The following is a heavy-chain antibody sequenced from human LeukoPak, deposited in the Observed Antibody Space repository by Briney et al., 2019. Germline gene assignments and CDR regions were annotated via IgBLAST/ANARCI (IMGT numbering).Heavy chain of an antibody. D-gene: IGHD4-23*01. CDR1: GGSISSYY. CDR2: IYTSGST. J-gene: IGHJ6*03. CDR3: ARLDDYGDKIPVRSYYYLDV. Sequence: SETLSLTCTVSGGSISSYYWSWLRQPAGKGLEWIGRIYTSGSTNYNPSLKSRVTMSVATSKNQFSLKLTSVTAADTAVYYCARLDDYGDKIPVRSYYYLDVSGNGTPVTVSS. V-gene: IGHV4-4*07.